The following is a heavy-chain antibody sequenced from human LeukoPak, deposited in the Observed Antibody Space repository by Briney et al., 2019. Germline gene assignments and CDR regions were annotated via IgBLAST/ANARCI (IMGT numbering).Heavy chain of an antibody. V-gene: IGHV3-7*01. CDR2: IKQDGSEK. Sequence: GGSLRLSCAACGFPFSSYWMSWVRRAPRRGLEGVANIKQDGSEKDYGDSVKGLFTIYRENAENSLYLQMNSLRAEDTAVYYCAKDRCSNGIGCYYYYMEVWGKGTTVTISS. CDR1: GFPFSSYW. D-gene: IGHD2-8*01. J-gene: IGHJ6*03. CDR3: AKDRCSNGIGCYYYYMEV.